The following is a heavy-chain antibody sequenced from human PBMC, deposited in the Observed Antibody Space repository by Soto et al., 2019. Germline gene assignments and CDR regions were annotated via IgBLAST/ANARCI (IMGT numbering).Heavy chain of an antibody. CDR3: ARLTEAVTTFVY. CDR1: GFALSPYW. V-gene: IGHV3-7*03. D-gene: IGHD1-1*01. Sequence: GGSLRLSCEASGFALSPYWMSWVRQAPGKGLGWAASINQGGSVKHYVDSVRGRFTISRDNAKNSLFLQMNSLSAEDTAVYYCARLTEAVTTFVYWGQGTPVTVSS. J-gene: IGHJ4*02. CDR2: INQGGSVK.